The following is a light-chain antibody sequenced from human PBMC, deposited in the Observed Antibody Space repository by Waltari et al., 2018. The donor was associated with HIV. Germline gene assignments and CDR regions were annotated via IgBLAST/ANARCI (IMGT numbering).Light chain of an antibody. CDR3: SSYSSSSTYV. J-gene: IGLJ1*01. V-gene: IGLV2-14*01. Sequence: QSALTQPASVSGSPGQSLTISCTGTSSDVGGYIYVSRYQQHPGKAPQLMIYEVSHRPSGISNRFSGSKSGNTASLTISGLQAEDEADYYCSSYSSSSTYVFGSGTKLTVL. CDR1: SSDVGGYIY. CDR2: EVS.